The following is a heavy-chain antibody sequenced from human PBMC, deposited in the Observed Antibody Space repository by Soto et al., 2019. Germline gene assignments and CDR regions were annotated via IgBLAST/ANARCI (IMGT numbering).Heavy chain of an antibody. CDR3: AKHLLAVAGYLHRMDV. V-gene: IGHV3-30*18. CDR1: GFTFSSYG. Sequence: QVQLVESGGGVVQPGRSLRLSCAASGFTFSSYGMHWVRQAPGKGLEWVAVISDDGSNKYFADSVKGRFTISRDNSQNTLYLQMNSLRAEDTAVYYCAKHLLAVAGYLHRMDVWGQGTTVTVSS. J-gene: IGHJ6*02. D-gene: IGHD6-19*01. CDR2: ISDDGSNK.